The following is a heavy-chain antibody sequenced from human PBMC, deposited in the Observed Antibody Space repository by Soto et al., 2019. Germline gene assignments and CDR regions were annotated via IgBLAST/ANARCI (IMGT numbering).Heavy chain of an antibody. CDR2: IYYSGST. CDR3: EREGDNTIFGVITPNGLGV. Sequence: SETLSLTCTVSGGSVSSYYWSWIRQPPGKGLEWIGYIYYSGSTNYNPSLKSRVTISVDTSKNQFSLKLSSVTAADTAVYYCEREGDNTIFGVITPNGLGVWGQETTVSFSS. J-gene: IGHJ6*02. V-gene: IGHV4-59*02. CDR1: GGSVSSYY. D-gene: IGHD3-3*01.